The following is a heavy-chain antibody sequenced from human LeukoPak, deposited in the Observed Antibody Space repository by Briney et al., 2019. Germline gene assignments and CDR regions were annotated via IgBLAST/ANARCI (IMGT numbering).Heavy chain of an antibody. D-gene: IGHD5-18*01. CDR3: ARADWDTAMIDY. CDR1: GFTFSYFW. Sequence: GGSLRLSCAASGFTFSYFWMSWVRQAPGKGLEWVANINPDGSEKNYVDSVKGRFTISRDSAKNSLYLQMDSLRAEDTAVYYCARADWDTAMIDYWGQGTLVTVSS. CDR2: INPDGSEK. V-gene: IGHV3-7*01. J-gene: IGHJ4*02.